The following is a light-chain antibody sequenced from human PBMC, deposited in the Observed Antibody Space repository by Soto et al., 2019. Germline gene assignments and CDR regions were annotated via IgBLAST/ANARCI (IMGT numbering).Light chain of an antibody. CDR3: SSYTSSNALV. J-gene: IGLJ1*01. CDR1: SSDIGGYNY. CDR2: EVT. V-gene: IGLV2-14*01. Sequence: QSVLTQPASVSGSPGQTITISCTGGSSDIGGYNYVSWFQQHPGKAPKLMIYEVTNRPSGVSNRFSGSESGSTASLTISGLQAEDEADYYCSSYTSSNALVFGTGTKVTV.